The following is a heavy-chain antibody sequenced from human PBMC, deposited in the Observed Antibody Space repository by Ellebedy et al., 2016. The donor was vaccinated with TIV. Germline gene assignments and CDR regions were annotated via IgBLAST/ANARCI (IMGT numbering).Heavy chain of an antibody. D-gene: IGHD1-26*01. CDR3: ARFAVPSFNGNYYNDAFDI. CDR2: IKQDGSET. J-gene: IGHJ3*02. V-gene: IGHV3-7*01. CDR1: GFIFTNYW. Sequence: PGGSLRLSCTTFGFIFTNYWLSWVRPAPGKGLEWVANIKQDGSETYYVDSVKGRFTISRDNAKKSVYLQMNSLRAEDMAVYYCARFAVPSFNGNYYNDAFDIWGQGTMVTVSS.